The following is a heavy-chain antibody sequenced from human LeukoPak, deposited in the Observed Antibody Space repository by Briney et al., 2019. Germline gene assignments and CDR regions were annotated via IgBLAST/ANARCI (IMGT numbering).Heavy chain of an antibody. Sequence: GRSLRLSCAASGFTFSTYAMHWVRQAPGKGLEWVAVISYDGSNKYYADSVKGRFTISRDNSKNTLYLQMNSLRAEDTAVYYCASGSGWYRGGLDYWGQGTLVTVSS. CDR1: GFTFSTYA. CDR3: ASGSGWYRGGLDY. V-gene: IGHV3-30-3*01. D-gene: IGHD6-19*01. CDR2: ISYDGSNK. J-gene: IGHJ4*02.